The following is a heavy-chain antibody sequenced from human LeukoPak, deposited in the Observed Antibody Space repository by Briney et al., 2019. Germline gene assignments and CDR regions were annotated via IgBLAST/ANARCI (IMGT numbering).Heavy chain of an antibody. Sequence: GGSLRLSCAASGFTFSSYSMNWVRQAPGKGLEWVSSITSGGHIYYPDSLKGRFTISRDNAKNSLYLQMNSLRAEDTAIYYCARGAEYYYDSSGYFPFDYWGQGTLVTVSS. J-gene: IGHJ4*02. CDR1: GFTFSSYS. D-gene: IGHD3-22*01. CDR2: ITSGGHI. CDR3: ARGAEYYYDSSGYFPFDY. V-gene: IGHV3-21*01.